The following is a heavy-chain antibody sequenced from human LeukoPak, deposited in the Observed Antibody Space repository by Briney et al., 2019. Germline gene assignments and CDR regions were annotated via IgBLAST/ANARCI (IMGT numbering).Heavy chain of an antibody. CDR2: IYSGGTT. CDR3: ARGNSYDSSGYPEYLQN. CDR1: GFTVSGNY. V-gene: IGHV3-66*01. J-gene: IGHJ1*01. Sequence: GGSLILSCAVSGFTVSGNYMSWVRQAPGKGLEWVSLIYSGGTTYYADSVKGRFTISRDNSRNTVSLQMNTLRAEDTAVYYCARGNSYDSSGYPEYLQNWGQGTLVTVSS. D-gene: IGHD3-22*01.